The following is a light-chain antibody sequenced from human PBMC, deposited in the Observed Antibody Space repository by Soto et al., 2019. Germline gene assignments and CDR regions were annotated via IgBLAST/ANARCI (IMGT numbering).Light chain of an antibody. J-gene: IGLJ2*01. CDR3: SSYTSSSTRI. CDR1: SSDVGGYNY. Sequence: QSVPTQPASVSGSPGQSITISCTGTSSDVGGYNYVSWYQQHPGKAPKLMIYVVTNRPSGVSNRFSGSKSGNTASLTISGLQAEDEADYYCSSYTSSSTRIFGGGTKLTVL. CDR2: VVT. V-gene: IGLV2-14*01.